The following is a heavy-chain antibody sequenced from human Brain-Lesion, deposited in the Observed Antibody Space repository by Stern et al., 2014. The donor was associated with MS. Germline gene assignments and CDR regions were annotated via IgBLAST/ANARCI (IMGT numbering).Heavy chain of an antibody. CDR1: GGSVGSGSYD. CDR3: ARDKEDTNMAFRYFDN. D-gene: IGHD5-18*01. Sequence: VQLVESGPGLVKPSQTLSLTCTVSGGSVGSGSYDWSWIRQPAGKGLEWIGRIYTTGSTYYNPSLKSRVSISIDTSKNQFSLTLTSVTAADTAVYYCARDKEDTNMAFRYFDNWGQGTLVTVSS. J-gene: IGHJ4*02. V-gene: IGHV4-61*02. CDR2: IYTTGST.